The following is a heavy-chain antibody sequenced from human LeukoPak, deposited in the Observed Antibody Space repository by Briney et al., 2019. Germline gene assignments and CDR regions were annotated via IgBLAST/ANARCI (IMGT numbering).Heavy chain of an antibody. CDR3: ARQGGWGGAASLIEY. D-gene: IGHD1-26*01. CDR1: GGSISTYY. CDR2: ISYSGST. V-gene: IGHV4-59*08. J-gene: IGHJ4*02. Sequence: PSETLSLTCTVSGGSISTYYWTWIRQPPGKGLKWIGYISYSGSTNYNPSLKSRVTISVDTSKNQFSLKLSSVTASDTAIFYCARQGGWGGAASLIEYWGQGTLVTVSS.